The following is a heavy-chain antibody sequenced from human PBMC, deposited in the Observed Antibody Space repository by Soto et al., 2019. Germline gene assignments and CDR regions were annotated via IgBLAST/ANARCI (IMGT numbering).Heavy chain of an antibody. J-gene: IGHJ3*02. CDR1: GFTFSSYA. Sequence: EVQLLESGGGLVQPGGSLRLSCAASGFTFSSYAMSWVRQAPGKGLEWVSVISGSGDRTDHADSVKCRLTISRDNAKNTMYLQMHSLRGEVTAKYYCAKEKFSKTYCDVFVIWGQGTVVTVSS. CDR2: ISGSGDRT. V-gene: IGHV3-23*01. D-gene: IGHD2-21*02. CDR3: AKEKFSKTYCDVFVI.